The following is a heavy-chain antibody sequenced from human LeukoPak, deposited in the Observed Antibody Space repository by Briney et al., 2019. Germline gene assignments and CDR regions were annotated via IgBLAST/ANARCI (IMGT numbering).Heavy chain of an antibody. D-gene: IGHD3-22*01. J-gene: IGHJ4*02. V-gene: IGHV3-48*01. CDR2: ISRSSSSI. CDR1: GFAFSSYS. CDR3: ARDPTTCYSDGSGYYFDY. Sequence: GGSLRLSCAASGFAFSSYSMNWVRQAPGKGLQWVSYISRSSSSIYYADSVKGRFTISRDNAKNSLYLQMSSLRAEDTAVYYCARDPTTCYSDGSGYYFDYWGQGTLVTVSS.